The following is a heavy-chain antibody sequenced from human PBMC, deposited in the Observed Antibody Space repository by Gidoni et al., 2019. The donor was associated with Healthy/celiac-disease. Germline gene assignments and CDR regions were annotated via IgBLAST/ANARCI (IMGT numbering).Heavy chain of an antibody. J-gene: IGHJ6*02. CDR3: ANAGGGYYYYGMDV. V-gene: IGHV3-30*18. Sequence: HVQLVASGGGVVLPGGSLRLHCEASVFTFSSSGMHWVLQAPGKRLEGVAVISYDGSNKYYADSVKGRFTSSRDNSKNTLYLQMNSLRAEDTAVYYCANAGGGYYYYGMDVWGQGTTVNVSS. D-gene: IGHD3-16*01. CDR1: VFTFSSSG. CDR2: ISYDGSNK.